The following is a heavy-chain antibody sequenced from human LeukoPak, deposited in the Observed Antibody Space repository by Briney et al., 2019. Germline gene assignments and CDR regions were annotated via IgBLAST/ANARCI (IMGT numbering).Heavy chain of an antibody. J-gene: IGHJ6*03. D-gene: IGHD1-14*01. V-gene: IGHV1-2*02. Sequence: ASVKVSCKASGYTFTGYYIHWVRQAPGQGLEWMGWINPNNGGTNYQGRVTMTRDTSISTAYMELSSLRSDDTAVYYCAREATIGNHYYYMDVWGKGTTVTISS. CDR3: AREATIGNHYYYMDV. CDR1: GYTFTGYY. CDR2: INPNNGGT.